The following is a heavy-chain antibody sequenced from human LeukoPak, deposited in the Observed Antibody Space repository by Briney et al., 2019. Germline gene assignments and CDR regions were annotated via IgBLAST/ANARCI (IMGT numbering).Heavy chain of an antibody. D-gene: IGHD3-10*01. CDR3: ARALTYYYGSGSYYFDY. CDR2: IIPILGIA. J-gene: IGHJ4*02. Sequence: SVKVSCKASGGTFSSYAISWVRQAPGQGLEWMGRIIPILGIANYAQKFQGRVTITADKSTSTAYMELSSPRSEDTAVYYCARALTYYYGSGSYYFDYWGQGTLVTVSS. CDR1: GGTFSSYA. V-gene: IGHV1-69*04.